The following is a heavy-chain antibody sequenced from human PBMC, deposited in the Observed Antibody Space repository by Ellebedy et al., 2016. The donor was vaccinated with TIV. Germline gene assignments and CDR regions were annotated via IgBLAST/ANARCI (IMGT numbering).Heavy chain of an antibody. D-gene: IGHD3-10*01. V-gene: IGHV1-69*13. CDR2: ITAIFNTV. CDR3: AGDGSGSYYPRGWFDP. J-gene: IGHJ5*02. Sequence: ASVKVSCKASGGTFRSYAVSWVRQAPGQGIEWMGGITAIFNTVNYAQKFQGRVTITADESTSTLYMELSSLRSEDTAVYYCAGDGSGSYYPRGWFDPWGQGTLVTVSS. CDR1: GGTFRSYA.